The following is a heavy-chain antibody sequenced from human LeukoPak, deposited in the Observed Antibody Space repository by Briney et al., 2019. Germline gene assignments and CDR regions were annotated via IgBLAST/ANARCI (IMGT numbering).Heavy chain of an antibody. J-gene: IGHJ4*02. CDR2: IYYSGST. D-gene: IGHD4-17*01. Sequence: SETLSLTCTVSSGSISRYYWSWIRQPPGKGLEWIGCIYYSGSTNYNPSLKSRVTISVDTSKNQFSLKLSSVTAADTAVYYCARHLTHYGDYTPASFDYWGQGTLVTVSS. V-gene: IGHV4-59*08. CDR3: ARHLTHYGDYTPASFDY. CDR1: SGSISRYY.